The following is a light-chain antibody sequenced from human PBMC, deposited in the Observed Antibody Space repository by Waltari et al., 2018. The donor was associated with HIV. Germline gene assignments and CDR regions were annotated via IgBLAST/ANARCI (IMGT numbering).Light chain of an antibody. CDR2: RNN. J-gene: IGLJ3*02. V-gene: IGLV1-47*01. CDR3: AAWDDSLSAVV. CDR1: NSNIGSKY. Sequence: QSVLTQPPSASGTPGQRVTISCSGSNSNIGSKYVYWFQQLPGTAPNLLIYRNNQRPSGVPDRVSGSKSGTSASLAISGLRAEDEADYYCAAWDDSLSAVVFGGGTKLTVL.